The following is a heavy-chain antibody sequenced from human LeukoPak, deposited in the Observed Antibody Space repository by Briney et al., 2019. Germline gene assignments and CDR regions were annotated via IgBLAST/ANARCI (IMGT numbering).Heavy chain of an antibody. CDR1: GGSFSGYY. CDR2: INHSGST. J-gene: IGHJ5*02. Sequence: PSETLSLTCAVYGGSFSGYYWSWIRQPPGKGLEWIGEINHSGSTNYNPSLKSRVTISVDTSKNQFSLKLSSVTAADTAVYYCARDRYCSSTSCYTEGFDPWGQGTLVTVSS. D-gene: IGHD2-2*02. CDR3: ARDRYCSSTSCYTEGFDP. V-gene: IGHV4-34*01.